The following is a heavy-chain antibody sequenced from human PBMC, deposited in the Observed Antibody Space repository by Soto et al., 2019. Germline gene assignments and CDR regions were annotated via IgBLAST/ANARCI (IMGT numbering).Heavy chain of an antibody. Sequence: PGWSLRLSCAASGFIFSVYGMHWVRQAPGKGLEWVALVSYDGSIKYYADSVKGRFTISRDNSKNTLYLQMNSLRVEDTAVYYCAKDGSHLAVAGTSPTSYFYGLAVWGQGTTVTVSS. CDR3: AKDGSHLAVAGTSPTSYFYGLAV. V-gene: IGHV3-30*18. CDR2: VSYDGSIK. D-gene: IGHD6-19*01. J-gene: IGHJ6*02. CDR1: GFIFSVYG.